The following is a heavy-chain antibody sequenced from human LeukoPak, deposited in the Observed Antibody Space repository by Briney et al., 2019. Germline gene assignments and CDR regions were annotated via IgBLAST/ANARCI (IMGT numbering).Heavy chain of an antibody. V-gene: IGHV4-38-2*02. CDR3: ARAHSPIAARVAFDI. J-gene: IGHJ3*02. CDR1: GYSISSGYY. CDR2: IYHSGST. D-gene: IGHD6-6*01. Sequence: SETLSLTCTVSGYSISSGYYWGWIRQPPGKGLEWIGSIYHSGSTYYNPSLKSRVTISVDKSKNQFSLKLSSVTAADTAVYYCARAHSPIAARVAFDIWGQGTMVTVSS.